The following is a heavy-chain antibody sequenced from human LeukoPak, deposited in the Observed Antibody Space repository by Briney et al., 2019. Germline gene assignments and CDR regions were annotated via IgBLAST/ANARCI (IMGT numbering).Heavy chain of an antibody. D-gene: IGHD2-2*01. Sequence: SVKVSCKASGGTFSSYAISWVRQAPGQGLEWMGGIIPIFGTANYAQKFQGRVTITADESTSTAYMELSSLRSEDTAVYYCARDMLVVAAAISTRNPGHYYYYYMDVWGKGTTVTVSS. CDR1: GGTFSSYA. CDR3: ARDMLVVAAAISTRNPGHYYYYYMDV. CDR2: IIPIFGTA. V-gene: IGHV1-69*13. J-gene: IGHJ6*03.